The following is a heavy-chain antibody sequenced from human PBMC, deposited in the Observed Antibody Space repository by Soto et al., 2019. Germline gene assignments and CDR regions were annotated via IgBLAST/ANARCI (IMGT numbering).Heavy chain of an antibody. CDR1: GYTFFSFW. J-gene: IGHJ4*02. CDR3: ARRYCSRADCYSDS. CDR2: IDPGDSSA. V-gene: IGHV5-10-1*01. Sequence: GESVKISCHGSGYTFFSFWIVWVRQVPGKGLEWVGRIDPGDSSATYSPTFQGHVTISADRSTRSAYLQWRSLRASDTAIYFCARRYCSRADCYSDSWGQGSLVTVSS. D-gene: IGHD2-2*01.